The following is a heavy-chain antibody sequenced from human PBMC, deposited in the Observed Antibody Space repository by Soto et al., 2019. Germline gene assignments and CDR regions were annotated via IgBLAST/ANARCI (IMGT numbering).Heavy chain of an antibody. CDR1: GYTFITYD. Sequence: ASVKVSCKASGYTFITYDINWVRQATGQGLEWMGWMNPSNGNAGYAQKFQGRLTMTRNTSISTAYMELSSLRSDDTAVYFCARRKERSGPNYFDYWGQGSLVPVSS. D-gene: IGHD6-25*01. CDR2: MNPSNGNA. CDR3: ARRKERSGPNYFDY. V-gene: IGHV1-8*01. J-gene: IGHJ4*02.